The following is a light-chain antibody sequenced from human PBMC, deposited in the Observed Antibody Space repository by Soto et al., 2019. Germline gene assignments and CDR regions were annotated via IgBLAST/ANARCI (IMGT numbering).Light chain of an antibody. CDR3: GTWDSSLSAVV. V-gene: IGLV1-51*01. CDR1: SSNIGNNY. J-gene: IGLJ2*01. CDR2: DNN. Sequence: QSVLTQPPSVSAAPGQKVTISCSGSSSNIGNNYVSWYQQFPGTAPKLLIYDNNKRPSGIPDRFSDSKSGTSATLDITGLQTGDEADYYCGTWDSSLSAVVFGGGTKLTVL.